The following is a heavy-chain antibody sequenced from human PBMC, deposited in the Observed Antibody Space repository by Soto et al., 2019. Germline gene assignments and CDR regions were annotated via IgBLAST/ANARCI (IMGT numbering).Heavy chain of an antibody. CDR3: ARGIATGQLDP. CDR1: GYTFHRYT. Sequence: GTSVEVSCKSSGYTFHRYTMKWVRQAPGQRLEWMGWINPDNGNTKSSQKFQDRVIITRDTSASTAYRDLSRLRSEDTVVYYGARGIATGQLDPWGQGTLVTGSS. CDR2: INPDNGNT. V-gene: IGHV1-3*01. D-gene: IGHD2-15*01. J-gene: IGHJ5*02.